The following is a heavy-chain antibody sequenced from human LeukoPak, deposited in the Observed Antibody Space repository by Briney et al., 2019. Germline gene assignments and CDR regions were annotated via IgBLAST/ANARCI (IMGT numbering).Heavy chain of an antibody. Sequence: HSGGSLRLSCVGSGFTFSTSWVHWVRQAPGQGLVWLSRMNGDGGTINYVDSVKGRFTVSRDNSKNTLYLQMNSLRAEDTAVYYCARDSYAYDYVWGSYRDYFDYWGQGTLVTVSS. V-gene: IGHV3-74*01. CDR2: MNGDGGTI. CDR3: ARDSYAYDYVWGSYRDYFDY. J-gene: IGHJ4*02. CDR1: GFTFSTSW. D-gene: IGHD3-16*01.